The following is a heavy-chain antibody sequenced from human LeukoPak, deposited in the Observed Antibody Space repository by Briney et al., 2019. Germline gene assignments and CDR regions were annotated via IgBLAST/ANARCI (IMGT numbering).Heavy chain of an antibody. CDR3: AKDKYSSGWQNWFDP. D-gene: IGHD6-19*01. CDR2: ISGSGGST. V-gene: IGHV3-23*01. CDR1: GFIFSSYA. J-gene: IGHJ5*02. Sequence: GGSLRLSCAASGFIFSSYAMSWVRRAPGKGLEWVSAISGSGGSTYYADSVKGRFTISRDNSKNTLYLQMNSLRAEDTAVYYCAKDKYSSGWQNWFDPWSQGTLVTVSS.